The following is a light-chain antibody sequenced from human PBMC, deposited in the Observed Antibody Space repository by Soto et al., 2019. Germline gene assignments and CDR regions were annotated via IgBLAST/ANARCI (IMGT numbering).Light chain of an antibody. J-gene: IGLJ1*01. V-gene: IGLV1-44*01. CDR2: SNN. Sequence: QSALTQPPSASVTPGQRVTISCSGSSSNIGSNTVNWYQQLPGTAPKLLIYSNNQRPSGVPDRFSGSKSGTSASLAISGLQSEDEADYYCAAWHDSLNGRYVFATGPKVTVL. CDR3: AAWHDSLNGRYV. CDR1: SSNIGSNT.